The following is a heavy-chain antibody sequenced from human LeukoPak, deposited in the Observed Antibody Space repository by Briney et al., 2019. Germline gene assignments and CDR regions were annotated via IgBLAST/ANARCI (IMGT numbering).Heavy chain of an antibody. D-gene: IGHD2-8*01. V-gene: IGHV3-33*01. CDR1: GFTFSSYG. Sequence: GGSLRLSCAASGFTFSSYGMHWVRQAPGKGLEWVAVIWYDGSNKYYADSVKGRFPISRDNSKNTLYLQMNSLRVEDTAVYYCAREDTGVAFDIWGQGTTVTV. CDR2: IWYDGSNK. CDR3: AREDTGVAFDI. J-gene: IGHJ3*02.